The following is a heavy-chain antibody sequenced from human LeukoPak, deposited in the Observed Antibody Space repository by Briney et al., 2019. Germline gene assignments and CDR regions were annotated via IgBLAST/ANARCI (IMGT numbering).Heavy chain of an antibody. Sequence: SETLSLTCTVSGGSISSGDYYWSWSRQPPGKGLEWIAYFHYSGITCYNTSLKSRVTISVDTSKNQFSLKLNSVTAADTAVYYCARNPARDCTSTACWPRWFDPWGQGTLVTVSS. CDR2: FHYSGIT. CDR1: GGSISSGDYY. CDR3: ARNPARDCTSTACWPRWFDP. J-gene: IGHJ5*02. D-gene: IGHD2-2*01. V-gene: IGHV4-30-4*01.